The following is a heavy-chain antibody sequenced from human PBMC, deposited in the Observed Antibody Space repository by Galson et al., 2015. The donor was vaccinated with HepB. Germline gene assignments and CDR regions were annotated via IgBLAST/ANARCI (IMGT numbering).Heavy chain of an antibody. CDR3: TTFSVQLERRYVLVYYYGMDV. CDR1: GFTFSNAW. V-gene: IGHV3-15*07. D-gene: IGHD1-1*01. Sequence: SLRLSCAASGFTFSNAWMNWVRQAPGKGLEWVGRIKSKTDGGTTDYAAPVKGRFTISRDDSKNTLYLQMNSLKTEDTAVYYCTTFSVQLERRYVLVYYYGMDVWGQGTTVTVSS. J-gene: IGHJ6*02. CDR2: IKSKTDGGTT.